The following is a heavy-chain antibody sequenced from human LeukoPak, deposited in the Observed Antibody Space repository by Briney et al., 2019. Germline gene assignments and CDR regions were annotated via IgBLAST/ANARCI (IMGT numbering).Heavy chain of an antibody. CDR2: ISSSSSYI. V-gene: IGHV3-21*01. Sequence: PGGSLRLSCAASGFTFSSYSMNWVRQAPGKGLEWVSSISSSSSYIYYADSVKGRFTISRDNAKNSLYLQMNSLRAEDTAVYYCASGSTYYDKLALRGNWGQGTLVTVSS. CDR3: ASGSTYYDKLALRGN. J-gene: IGHJ4*02. D-gene: IGHD3-22*01. CDR1: GFTFSSYS.